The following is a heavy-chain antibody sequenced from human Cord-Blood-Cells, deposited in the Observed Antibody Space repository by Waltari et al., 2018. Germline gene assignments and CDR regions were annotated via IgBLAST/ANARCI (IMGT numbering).Heavy chain of an antibody. CDR3: ARSLYDYSNFDY. CDR1: CGSISSSSYY. J-gene: IGHJ4*02. D-gene: IGHD4-4*01. CDR2: IYYSGST. Sequence: QLQLQESGPGLVKPAETLSLTCTVSCGSISSSSYYWGWIRQPPGKGLEWLGSIYYSGSTYYNPSLKSRVTISVDTSKNQFSLKLSSVTAADTAVYYCARSLYDYSNFDYWGQGTLVTVSS. V-gene: IGHV4-39*01.